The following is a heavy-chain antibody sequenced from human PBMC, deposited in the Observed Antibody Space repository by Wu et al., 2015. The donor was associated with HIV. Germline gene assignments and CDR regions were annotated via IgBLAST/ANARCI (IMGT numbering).Heavy chain of an antibody. CDR1: GYTFTGYY. CDR2: INPNSGGT. V-gene: IGHV1-2*02. D-gene: IGHD6-13*01. Sequence: QVQLVQSGAEVKKPGASVKVSCKASGYTFTGYYMHWVRQAPGQGLEWMGWINPNSGGTNYAQKFQGRVTMTRDTSISTAYMELSRLRSDDTAVYYCARDRLMYSSSWHAFDIWGQGTMVTVLF. CDR3: ARDRLMYSSSWHAFDI. J-gene: IGHJ3*02.